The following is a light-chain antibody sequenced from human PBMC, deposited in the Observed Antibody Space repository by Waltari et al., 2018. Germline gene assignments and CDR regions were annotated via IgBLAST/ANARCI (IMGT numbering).Light chain of an antibody. V-gene: IGKV1-39*01. CDR1: QNIANY. CDR3: QQSYSTPRT. J-gene: IGKJ2*01. Sequence: DIQMTQSPSSLSASVGDRVTITCRASQNIANYLNWYQQKPGTAPELLIYAASNLHGGVPSRFTGSGSWTDFTLTISSVQPEDLATYYFQQSYSTPRTFGQGTKLDI. CDR2: AAS.